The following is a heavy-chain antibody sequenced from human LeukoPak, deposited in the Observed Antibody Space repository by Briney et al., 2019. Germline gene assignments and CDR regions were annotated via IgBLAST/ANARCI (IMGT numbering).Heavy chain of an antibody. J-gene: IGHJ4*02. CDR3: ARFIAAAGSGDY. V-gene: IGHV4-39*01. D-gene: IGHD6-13*01. CDR1: GGSISSSSYY. CDR2: IYYSGST. Sequence: SETLSLTCTVSGGSISSSSYYWGWIRQPPGKGLEWIGSIYYSGSTYYNPPLKSRVTISVDTSKNQFSLKLSSVTAADTAVYYCARFIAAAGSGDYWGQGTLVTVSS.